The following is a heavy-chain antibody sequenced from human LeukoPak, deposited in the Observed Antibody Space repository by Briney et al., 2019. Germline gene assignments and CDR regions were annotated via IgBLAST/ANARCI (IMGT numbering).Heavy chain of an antibody. Sequence: GGSLRLSCAASGFTFSSSAMTWVRQAPGRGLEWVAAISGSGSSTNLADSVKGRFTISRDNSKSTLYLQMNSLRAEDTAVYYCARAINDPNWNRTPYDYWGQGTLVTVSS. CDR1: GFTFSSSA. D-gene: IGHD1-1*01. CDR3: ARAINDPNWNRTPYDY. J-gene: IGHJ4*02. V-gene: IGHV3-23*01. CDR2: ISGSGSST.